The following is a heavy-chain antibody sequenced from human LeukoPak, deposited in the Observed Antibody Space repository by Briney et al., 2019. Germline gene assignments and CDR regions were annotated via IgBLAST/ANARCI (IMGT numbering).Heavy chain of an antibody. CDR1: GGSISIYY. CDR3: ARNVRGYSYVVGPDLYGMDV. V-gene: IGHV4-4*07. D-gene: IGHD5-18*01. Sequence: PSETLSLTCTVSGGSISIYYWSWIRQPAGKGLEWIGRIYTSGSTNYNPSLKSRVTMSVDTSKNQFSLKLSSVTAADTAVYYCARNVRGYSYVVGPDLYGMDVWGQGTTVTVSS. CDR2: IYTSGST. J-gene: IGHJ6*02.